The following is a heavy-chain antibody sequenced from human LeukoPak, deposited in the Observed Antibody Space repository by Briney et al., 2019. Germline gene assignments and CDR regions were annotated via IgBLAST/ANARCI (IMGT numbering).Heavy chain of an antibody. CDR2: IYSGGYT. CDR3: ARGDPKLYYMDV. V-gene: IGHV3-53*01. J-gene: IGHJ6*03. Sequence: GGSLRLSCAASGFTVSSNYMRWVRQAPGKGLEGVSVIYSGGYTYYADSVKGRFTISRDNYKNTLYFQMNSLRAEDTAVYYCARGDPKLYYMDVWGKGTTVTVSS. CDR1: GFTVSSNY.